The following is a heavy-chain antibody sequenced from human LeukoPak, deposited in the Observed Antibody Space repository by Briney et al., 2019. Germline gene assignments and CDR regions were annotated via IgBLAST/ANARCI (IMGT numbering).Heavy chain of an antibody. CDR3: ARDRREQYCSGGSCYSALGFFDY. J-gene: IGHJ4*02. D-gene: IGHD2-15*01. CDR2: IHDSGST. V-gene: IGHV4-59*01. CDR1: GGSISSYY. Sequence: SETLSLTCTVSGGSISSYYWSWIRQPPGKGLEWIGYIHDSGSTNYNPSLKSRVTISVDTSKNRSSLKLSSVTAADTAVYYCARDRREQYCSGGSCYSALGFFDYWGQGTLVTVSS.